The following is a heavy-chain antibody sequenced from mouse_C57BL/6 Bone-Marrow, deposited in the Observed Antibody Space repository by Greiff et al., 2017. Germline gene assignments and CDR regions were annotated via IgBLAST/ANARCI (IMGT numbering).Heavy chain of an antibody. CDR3: ARLHWDLFAC. Sequence: VQLQQSGAELMKPGASVKLSCKATGYTFSGSWIARVKQRPGLGLEWIGELLPGSGSINYNEKLKGKATFTADTSSNTAYMQLSSLTTEDSAIYYCARLHWDLFACWGQGSLVTVSA. V-gene: IGHV1-9*01. CDR2: LLPGSGSI. J-gene: IGHJ3*01. CDR1: GYTFSGSW. D-gene: IGHD4-1*01.